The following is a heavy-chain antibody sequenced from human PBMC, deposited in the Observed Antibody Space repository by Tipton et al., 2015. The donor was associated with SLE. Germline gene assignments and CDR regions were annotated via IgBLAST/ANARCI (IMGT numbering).Heavy chain of an antibody. Sequence: GSLRLSCAASGFTFSSYEMNWVRQAPGKGLEWVSYISSSGSTIYYADSVKGRFTISRDNAKNSLYLQMNSLRAEDTAVYYCARRADDFWSGSGFVYWGQGTLVPVSS. CDR3: ARRADDFWSGSGFVY. CDR2: ISSSGSTI. CDR1: GFTFSSYE. J-gene: IGHJ4*02. D-gene: IGHD3-3*01. V-gene: IGHV3-48*03.